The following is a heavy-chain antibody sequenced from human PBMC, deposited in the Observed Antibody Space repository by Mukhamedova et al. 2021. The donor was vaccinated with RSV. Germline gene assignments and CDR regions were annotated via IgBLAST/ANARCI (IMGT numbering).Heavy chain of an antibody. Sequence: SSYAMHWVRQAPGKGLEWVAVISYDGSNKYYADSVKGRFTISRDNSKNTLYLQMNSLRAEDTAVYYCASAKKRITIFGGGSE. D-gene: IGHD3-3*01. J-gene: IGHJ1*01. V-gene: IGHV3-30-3*01. CDR1: SSYA. CDR3: ASAKKRITIFGGGSE. CDR2: ISYDGSNK.